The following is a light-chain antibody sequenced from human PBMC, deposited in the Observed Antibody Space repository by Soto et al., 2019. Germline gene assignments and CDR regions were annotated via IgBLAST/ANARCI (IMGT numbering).Light chain of an antibody. CDR3: SSYTSSSTLV. Sequence: QAVVTQPASVSGSPGQSITISCTGTSSDVGGYNYVSWYQQHPGKAPKLMIYDVSNRPSWVSNRFSGSKSGNTASLTISGLQAEDEADYYCSSYTSSSTLVFGGGTKVTVL. V-gene: IGLV2-14*01. CDR1: SSDVGGYNY. J-gene: IGLJ2*01. CDR2: DVS.